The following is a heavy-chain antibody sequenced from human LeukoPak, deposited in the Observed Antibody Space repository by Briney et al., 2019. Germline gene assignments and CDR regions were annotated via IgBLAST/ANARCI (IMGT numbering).Heavy chain of an antibody. J-gene: IGHJ6*03. CDR3: ARDLTSAYWTPGGYYYYMDV. D-gene: IGHD3/OR15-3a*01. CDR2: ISWDGGST. CDR1: GFTFDDYT. Sequence: GGPLRLSCAASGFTFDDYTMHWVRQAPGKGLEWVSLISWDGGSTYYADSVKGRLTISRDDGKKSVYLHLSGLRVDDTAVYYCARDLTSAYWTPGGYYYYMDVWGKGTAVTVSS. V-gene: IGHV3-43*01.